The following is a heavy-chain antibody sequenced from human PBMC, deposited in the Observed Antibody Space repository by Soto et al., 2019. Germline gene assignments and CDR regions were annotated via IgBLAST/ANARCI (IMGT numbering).Heavy chain of an antibody. CDR3: ARGATVTKYDY. Sequence: SDTLSLTCTFSGVSVNSGIFYWAGTRQPPGKGLEWIGFGSYSGTTNYKPSLKSRVTISVDTSRSQISLKVTSLTAADTAVYYCARGATVTKYDYWGQGTLVTISS. J-gene: IGHJ4*02. CDR1: GVSVNSGIFY. V-gene: IGHV4-61*01. CDR2: GSYSGTT. D-gene: IGHD4-17*01.